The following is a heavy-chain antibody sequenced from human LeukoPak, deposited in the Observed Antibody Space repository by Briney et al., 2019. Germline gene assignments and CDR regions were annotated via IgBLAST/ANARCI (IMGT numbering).Heavy chain of an antibody. J-gene: IGHJ4*02. CDR3: ARQYDFWSGLFDY. CDR2: IYYSGST. V-gene: IGHV4-59*08. Sequence: SETLSLTCTVFGGPISSYYWGWIRQPPGKGLEWIGYIYYSGSTNYNPSLKSRVTISVDTSENQFSLKLSSVTAADTAVYYCARQYDFWSGLFDYWGQGTLVTVSS. CDR1: GGPISSYY. D-gene: IGHD3-3*01.